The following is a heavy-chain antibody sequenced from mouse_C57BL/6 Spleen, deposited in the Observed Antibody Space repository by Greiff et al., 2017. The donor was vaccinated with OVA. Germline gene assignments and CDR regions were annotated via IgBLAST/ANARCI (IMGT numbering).Heavy chain of an antibody. CDR1: GYTFTDYN. V-gene: IGHV1-22*01. CDR2: INPNNGGT. J-gene: IGHJ1*03. Sequence: VQLQQSGPELVKPGASVKMSCKASGYTFTDYNMHWVKQSHGKSLEWIGYINPNNGGTSYNQKFKGKATLTVNKSSSTAYMELRSLTSEDSAVYYCARGSSPHWYFDVWGTGTTVTVSS. D-gene: IGHD1-1*01. CDR3: ARGSSPHWYFDV.